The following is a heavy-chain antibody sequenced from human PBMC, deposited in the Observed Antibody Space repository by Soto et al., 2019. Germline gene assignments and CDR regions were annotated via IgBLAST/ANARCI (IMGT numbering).Heavy chain of an antibody. J-gene: IGHJ4*02. CDR3: ARGPKYYYDSSGYHPRLSSPFDY. CDR1: GFTFRSYG. D-gene: IGHD3-22*01. CDR2: ISSSSSTI. V-gene: IGHV3-48*02. Sequence: PGGSLRLSCAASGFTFRSYGMHWVRQAPGKGLEWVSYISSSSSTIYYADSVKGRFTISRDNAKNSLYLQMNSLRDEDTAVYYCARGPKYYYDSSGYHPRLSSPFDYWRQGTLVTVSS.